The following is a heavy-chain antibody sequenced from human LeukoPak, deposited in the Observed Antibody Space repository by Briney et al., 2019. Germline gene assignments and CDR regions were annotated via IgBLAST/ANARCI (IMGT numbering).Heavy chain of an antibody. J-gene: IGHJ4*02. Sequence: GGSLRLSCIVSGFSFGDYAISWVRQAPGKGLEWVGLIRTKAFGGTPEYAASVKGRFTISGDDSKSIVYLQMNSLKTDDTAVYYCTRDGFGTVATGRYFDYWGQGTLVTVSS. CDR1: GFSFGDYA. V-gene: IGHV3-49*04. D-gene: IGHD1-26*01. CDR2: IRTKAFGGTP. CDR3: TRDGFGTVATGRYFDY.